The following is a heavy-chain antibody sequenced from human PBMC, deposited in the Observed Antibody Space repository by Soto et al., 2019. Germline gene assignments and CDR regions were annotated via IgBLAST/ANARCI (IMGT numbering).Heavy chain of an antibody. Sequence: EVQLVESGGGLIYPGGSLRLSCAASGLTISNAWMNWVRQAPGKGLEWVGRIKTNSAGGTTDYAAAVKGRFTVSRDDSKNTLYRPMNSLKTEDTAVYYCTTGSVEGVWGQGTMVAVSS. CDR3: TTGSVEGV. V-gene: IGHV3-15*07. CDR1: GLTISNAW. CDR2: IKTNSAGGTT. J-gene: IGHJ6*02.